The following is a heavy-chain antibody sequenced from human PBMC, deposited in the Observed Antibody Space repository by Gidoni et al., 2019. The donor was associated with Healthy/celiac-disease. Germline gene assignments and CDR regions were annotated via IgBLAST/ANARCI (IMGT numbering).Heavy chain of an antibody. Sequence: QVQLVQSGPEVTKPGASVKVSCKASGYTFTSYGLSWVRQAPGQGLEWMGWISAYNGVTNYAQNLQGRLTMTTDTSTTTAYMELRSLRSDDTAVYYCARPIGTSGWYYFDYWGQGTLVTVSS. V-gene: IGHV1-18*04. CDR3: ARPIGTSGWYYFDY. CDR1: GYTFTSYG. D-gene: IGHD6-19*01. CDR2: ISAYNGVT. J-gene: IGHJ4*02.